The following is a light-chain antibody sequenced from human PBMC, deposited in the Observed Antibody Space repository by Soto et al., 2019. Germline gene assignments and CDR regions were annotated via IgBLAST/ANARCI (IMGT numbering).Light chain of an antibody. CDR1: NVGRHE. J-gene: IGLJ2*01. V-gene: IGLV1-44*01. Sequence: QSVVTQPPSVSGTPGQGVIISCSNVGRHEVSWYQQVPGMAPKLLIHTTSPRPSGVPDRFSASKSGTSASLAIRGLQSEDEADYFCSSWDDSLSGVVFGRGTKLTVL. CDR2: TTS. CDR3: SSWDDSLSGVV.